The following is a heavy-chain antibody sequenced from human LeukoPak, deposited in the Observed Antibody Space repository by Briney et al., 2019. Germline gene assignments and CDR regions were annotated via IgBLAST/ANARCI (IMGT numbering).Heavy chain of an antibody. CDR3: ARVEGGSYFNQFDQ. D-gene: IGHD1-26*01. CDR2: IKNGGSST. J-gene: IGHJ4*02. CDR1: GFTFSSYW. Sequence: AGGSLRLSCVASGFTFSSYWMHWVRHTPGKGLAWVSRIKNGGSSTDYADSVKGRFTISRDNARNTLYLQMNSLKAEDTAIYYCARVEGGSYFNQFDQWGQGTLVTVSS. V-gene: IGHV3-74*01.